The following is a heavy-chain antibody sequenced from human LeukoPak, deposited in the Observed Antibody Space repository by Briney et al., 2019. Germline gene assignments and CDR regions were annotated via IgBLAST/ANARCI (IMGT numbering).Heavy chain of an antibody. Sequence: GGSLRLSCAASGFTVSSNYMSWVRQAPGKGLEWVSVIYSGGSTYYADSVKGRFTISRDNSKNTLYLQMNSLRAEDTAVYYCARGNVLRYFDWLEGDRYYFDYWGQGTLVTVSS. J-gene: IGHJ4*02. CDR3: ARGNVLRYFDWLEGDRYYFDY. CDR1: GFTVSSNY. D-gene: IGHD3-9*01. CDR2: IYSGGST. V-gene: IGHV3-53*01.